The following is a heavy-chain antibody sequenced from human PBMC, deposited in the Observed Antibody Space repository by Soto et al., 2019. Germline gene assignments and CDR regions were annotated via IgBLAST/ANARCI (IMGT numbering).Heavy chain of an antibody. D-gene: IGHD2-15*01. V-gene: IGHV3-48*01. J-gene: IGHJ4*02. CDR1: VFTFSSYS. Sequence: PGGSLRLSCAASVFTFSSYSMNWVRQAPGKGLEWVSYISSSSSTIYYADSVKGRFTISRDNAKNSLHLQMNSLRAEDTAVYYCARSPSSGGYDHYFDYWGQGTLVTVSS. CDR3: ARSPSSGGYDHYFDY. CDR2: ISSSSSTI.